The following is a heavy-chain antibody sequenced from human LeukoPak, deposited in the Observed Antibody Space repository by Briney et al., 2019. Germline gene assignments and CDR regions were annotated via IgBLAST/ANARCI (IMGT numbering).Heavy chain of an antibody. CDR1: GFRFSRYA. CDR2: IHYIRDGP. D-gene: IGHD6-19*01. CDR3: ARCVTGWPNWFAP. J-gene: IGHJ5*02. Sequence: GGSLRLSCVGSGFRFSRYAMSWVRQAPGKGLEWVATIHYIRDGPYYADSVEGRFTISRDDSKYTVYLQMNSLRVEDTAIYYCARCVTGWPNWFAPWGQGTLVTVSS. V-gene: IGHV3-23*01.